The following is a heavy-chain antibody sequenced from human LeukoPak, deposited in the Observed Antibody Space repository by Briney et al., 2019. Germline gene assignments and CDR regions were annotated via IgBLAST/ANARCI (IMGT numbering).Heavy chain of an antibody. Sequence: ASVKVSCKASGGTFSSYAISWVRQAPGQGLEWMGGIIPIFGTANHAQKFQGRVTITADESTSTAYMELSSLRSEDTAVYYCARVARFGELYYFDYWGQGTLVTVSS. CDR3: ARVARFGELYYFDY. J-gene: IGHJ4*02. D-gene: IGHD3-10*01. CDR2: IIPIFGTA. V-gene: IGHV1-69*13. CDR1: GGTFSSYA.